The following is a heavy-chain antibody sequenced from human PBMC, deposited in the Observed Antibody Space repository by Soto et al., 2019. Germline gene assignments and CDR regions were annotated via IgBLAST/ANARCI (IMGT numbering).Heavy chain of an antibody. V-gene: IGHV4-39*01. CDR2: IYYSGST. J-gene: IGHJ6*02. CDR1: GGSISSSSYY. CDR3: ASHEQLVPGMDV. Sequence: PSETLSLTCTVSGGSISSSSYYWGWIRQPPGKGLKWIGSIYYSGSTYYNPSLKSRVTISVDTSKNQFSLKLSSVTAADTAVYYCASHEQLVPGMDVWGQGTTVTVSS. D-gene: IGHD6-6*01.